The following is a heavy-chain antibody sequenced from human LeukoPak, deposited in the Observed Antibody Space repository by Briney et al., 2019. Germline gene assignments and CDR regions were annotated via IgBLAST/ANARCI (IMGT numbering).Heavy chain of an antibody. Sequence: GGSLRLSCAASGFTFDDYAMHWVRQAPGKGLEWVSGISWNNGSIGYADSVKGRFTISRDNAKNSLYLQMNSLRAEDTALYYCAKDIAAAAGDAFDIWGQGTMVTVSS. CDR2: ISWNNGSI. J-gene: IGHJ3*02. V-gene: IGHV3-9*01. CDR3: AKDIAAAAGDAFDI. CDR1: GFTFDDYA. D-gene: IGHD6-13*01.